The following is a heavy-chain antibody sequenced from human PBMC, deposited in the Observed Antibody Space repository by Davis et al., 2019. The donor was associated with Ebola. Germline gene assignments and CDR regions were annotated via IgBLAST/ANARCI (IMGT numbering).Heavy chain of an antibody. CDR1: GYTFTSYY. CDR2: INPSGGST. D-gene: IGHD3-22*01. V-gene: IGHV1-46*01. CDR3: ASEMIVVVRQIGDYYYYGMDV. J-gene: IGHJ6*04. Sequence: ASVKVSCKASGYTFTSYYMHWVRQAPGQGLEWMGIINPSGGSTSYAQKFQGRVTMTRDTSTSTVYMELSSLRSEDTAVYYCASEMIVVVRQIGDYYYYGMDVWGKGTTVTVSS.